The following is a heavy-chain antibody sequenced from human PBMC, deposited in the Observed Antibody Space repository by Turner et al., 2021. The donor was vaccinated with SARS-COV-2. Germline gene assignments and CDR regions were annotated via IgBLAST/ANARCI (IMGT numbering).Heavy chain of an antibody. CDR2: INAGNSKT. Sequence: QVQLLQSGAEVKKPGASVRVSCKASGYTFTSYAMHWVRQAPGQRLEWMGWINAGNSKTKYSQKFQGRVTITRDTAASTAYMELSSLRSEDTAVYYCARDVGYCSSTSCYTGSHFDYWGQGTLVTVSS. J-gene: IGHJ4*02. CDR3: ARDVGYCSSTSCYTGSHFDY. D-gene: IGHD2-2*02. CDR1: GYTFTSYA. V-gene: IGHV1-3*01.